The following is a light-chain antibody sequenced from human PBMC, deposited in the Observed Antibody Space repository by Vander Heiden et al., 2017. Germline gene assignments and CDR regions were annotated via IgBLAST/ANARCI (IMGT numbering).Light chain of an antibody. CDR3: MQALQTPYT. CDR2: LGS. CDR1: QSLLHSNGYNY. Sequence: TPGEPASIPCRSSQSLLHSNGYNYLDWYLQKPGQSPQLLIYLGSNRASGVPDRFSGSGSGTDFTLKISRVEAEDVGVYYCMQALQTPYTFGQGTKLEIK. J-gene: IGKJ2*01. V-gene: IGKV2-28*01.